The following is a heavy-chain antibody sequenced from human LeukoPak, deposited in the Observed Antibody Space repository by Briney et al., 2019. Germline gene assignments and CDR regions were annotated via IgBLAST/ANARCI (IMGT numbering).Heavy chain of an antibody. Sequence: PSETLSLTCTVSGGSISSSSYYWGWIRQPPGKGLEWIGSIYYSGSTYYNPSLKSRVTISVDTSKNQFSLKLSSVTAADTAVYYCARLQRGGGSSGVASYYFDYWGQGTLVTVSS. CDR3: ARLQRGGGSSGVASYYFDY. CDR1: GGSISSSSYY. CDR2: IYYSGST. J-gene: IGHJ4*02. D-gene: IGHD6-25*01. V-gene: IGHV4-39*01.